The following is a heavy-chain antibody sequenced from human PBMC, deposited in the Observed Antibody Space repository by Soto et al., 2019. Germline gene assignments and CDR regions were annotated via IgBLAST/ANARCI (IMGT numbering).Heavy chain of an antibody. V-gene: IGHV3-30*18. J-gene: IGHJ6*02. CDR1: GFTFSSYG. CDR3: AKEGHYDFWSGYYPPPGYYYGMDV. Sequence: PGESLKISCAASGFTFSSYGMHWVRQAPGKGLEWVAVISYDGINRYYVDSVKGRFTISRGNSKNTLYLQMNSLRAEDTAVYYCAKEGHYDFWSGYYPPPGYYYGMDVWGQGTTVTVSS. D-gene: IGHD3-3*01. CDR2: ISYDGINR.